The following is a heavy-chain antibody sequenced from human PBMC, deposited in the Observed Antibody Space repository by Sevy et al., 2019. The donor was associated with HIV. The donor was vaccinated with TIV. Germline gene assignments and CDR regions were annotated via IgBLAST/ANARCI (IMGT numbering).Heavy chain of an antibody. CDR1: GYTFTGYY. CDR2: INPNSGGT. Sequence: ASVKVSCKASGYTFTGYYMHWVRQAPGQGLEWMGRINPNSGGTNYAQKFQGRVTMTRDTSISTAYMELSRLGSDDTAVYYCARDLAGYYYYGMDVWDQGTTVTVSS. J-gene: IGHJ6*02. V-gene: IGHV1-2*06. CDR3: ARDLAGYYYYGMDV.